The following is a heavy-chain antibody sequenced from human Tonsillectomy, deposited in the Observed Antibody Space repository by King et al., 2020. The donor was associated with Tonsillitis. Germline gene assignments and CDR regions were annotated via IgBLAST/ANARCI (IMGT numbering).Heavy chain of an antibody. D-gene: IGHD1-14*01. Sequence: VQLVESGAEVKKPGESLKISCTGSGYSFTNYWIGWVRQMPGKGLEWMGVIYPGDSDTSYIPSFQGQVTISADKSISTAYLQWSSLQAPDTAMYYCARRPEGGNHQGFDYWGQGTLVTVSS. CDR2: IYPGDSDT. CDR3: ARRPEGGNHQGFDY. CDR1: GYSFTNYW. J-gene: IGHJ4*02. V-gene: IGHV5-51*01.